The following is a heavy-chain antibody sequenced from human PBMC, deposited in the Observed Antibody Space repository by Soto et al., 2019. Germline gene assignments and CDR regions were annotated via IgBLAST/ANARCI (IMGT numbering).Heavy chain of an antibody. Sequence: EVQLLESGGGLVQPGGSLKLSCAASGFTFSSYAMNWVRQAPGKGLEWVSAISGSAATTHFADSLKGRFTISRDNAKNTLYLQMERLEASAAAVYYCARDRSYYDSSGSDSTPYGSQGTLVTVSS. CDR3: ARDRSYYDSSGSDSTPY. D-gene: IGHD3-22*01. V-gene: IGHV3-23*01. CDR2: ISGSAATT. J-gene: IGHJ4*02. CDR1: GFTFSSYA.